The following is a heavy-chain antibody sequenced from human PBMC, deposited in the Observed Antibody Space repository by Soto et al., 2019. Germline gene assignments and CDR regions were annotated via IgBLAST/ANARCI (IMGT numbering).Heavy chain of an antibody. V-gene: IGHV4-34*01. CDR3: ASGRNSSSWRRYYYYYMDV. J-gene: IGHJ6*03. CDR1: GGSFSGYY. CDR2: INHSGST. Sequence: SETLSLTCAVYGGSFSGYYWSWIRQPPGKGLEWIGEINHSGSTNYNPSLKSRVTISVDTSKNQFSLKLSSVTAADTAVYYCASGRNSSSWRRYYYYYMDVWGKGTTVTVSS. D-gene: IGHD6-13*01.